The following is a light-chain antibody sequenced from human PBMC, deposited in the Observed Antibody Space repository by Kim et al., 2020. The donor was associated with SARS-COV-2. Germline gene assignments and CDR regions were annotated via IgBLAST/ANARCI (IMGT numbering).Light chain of an antibody. J-gene: IGLJ3*02. Sequence: SVKLTCTLSSGRSSYAIAWHQQEPEKGHRFLIKLNSDGSHTKGHGIPHRFSGSSSGAERYLTISSLQSEDEADYYCQTWGTGIRVFGGGTQLTVL. CDR3: QTWGTGIRV. CDR2: LNSDGSH. CDR1: SGRSSYA. V-gene: IGLV4-69*01.